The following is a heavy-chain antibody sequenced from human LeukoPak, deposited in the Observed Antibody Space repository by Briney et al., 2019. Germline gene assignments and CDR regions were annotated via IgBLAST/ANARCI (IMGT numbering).Heavy chain of an antibody. V-gene: IGHV3-21*01. J-gene: IGHJ3*02. CDR1: GFTFSSYS. CDR2: ISSSSSYT. Sequence: PGGSLRLSCAASGFTFSSYSMNWVRQAPGKGLEWVSSISSSSSYTYYADSVKGRFTISRDNAKNSLYLQMNSLRAEDTAVYYCARNPDAFDIWGQGTMVTVSS. CDR3: ARNPDAFDI.